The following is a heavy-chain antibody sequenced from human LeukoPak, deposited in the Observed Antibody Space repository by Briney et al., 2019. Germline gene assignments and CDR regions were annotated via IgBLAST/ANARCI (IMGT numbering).Heavy chain of an antibody. D-gene: IGHD3-9*01. CDR3: AAAYDILTGYHRYYFDY. V-gene: IGHV1-58*01. J-gene: IGHJ4*02. Sequence: GASVKVSCKASGFTFTSSAVQWVRQARGQRLEWTGWIVVGSGNTNYAQKFQERVTITRDMSTSTAYMELSSLRSEDTAVYYCAAAYDILTGYHRYYFDYWGQGTLVTVSS. CDR2: IVVGSGNT. CDR1: GFTFTSSA.